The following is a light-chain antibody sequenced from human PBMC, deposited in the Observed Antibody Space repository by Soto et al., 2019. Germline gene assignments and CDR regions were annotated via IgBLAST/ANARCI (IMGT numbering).Light chain of an antibody. CDR2: GAS. J-gene: IGKJ1*01. V-gene: IGKV3-20*01. CDR1: QSVRSSF. CDR3: QQYGNSPWT. Sequence: EIVLTQSPGTLSLSPGERGTLSCRASQSVRSSFLAWYQQKPGQAPRLLIYGASTRATGIPDRFSGSGSGKDFTTTISRLATEDFAVYYCQQYGNSPWTFGQGTEVDI.